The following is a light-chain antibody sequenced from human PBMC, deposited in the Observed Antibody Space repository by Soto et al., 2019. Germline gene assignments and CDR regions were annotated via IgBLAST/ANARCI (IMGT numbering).Light chain of an antibody. CDR3: QQRSNWPLT. J-gene: IGKJ1*01. CDR2: DAS. CDR1: QSISSY. V-gene: IGKV3-11*01. Sequence: EIVLTQSPATLSLSPGERATLSCRASQSISSYLAWFQQKPGQAPRLLISDASNRATGIPARFSGSGSGTDFTLTISSLEPEDFDVYYCQQRSNWPLTFGPGTRVEI.